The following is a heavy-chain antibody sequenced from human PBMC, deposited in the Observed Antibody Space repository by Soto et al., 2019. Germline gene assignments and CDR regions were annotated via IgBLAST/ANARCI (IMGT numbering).Heavy chain of an antibody. Sequence: PSQTLSLTCAISGDSVSSNSAACNWIRQSPSRGLEWLGRTYYRSKWYNDYAVSVKSRITINPDTSKNQFSLQLNSVTPEDTAVYYCARGGYYYDSSGYNPGGWFDPWGQGTLVTVSS. V-gene: IGHV6-1*01. CDR3: ARGGYYYDSSGYNPGGWFDP. CDR2: TYYRSKWYN. CDR1: GDSVSSNSAA. J-gene: IGHJ5*02. D-gene: IGHD3-22*01.